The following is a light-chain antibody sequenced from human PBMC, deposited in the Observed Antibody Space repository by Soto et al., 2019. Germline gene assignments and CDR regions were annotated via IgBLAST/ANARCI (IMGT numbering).Light chain of an antibody. Sequence: QSALTQPASVSGSPGQSITISSTGTSSDVGGYNYVSWYQHHPGKAPKLMIYEVTNRPSGVSNRFSGSKSGNTASLTISGLQAEDEADYYCSSYTSSSTVVFGGGTKLTVL. V-gene: IGLV2-14*01. J-gene: IGLJ2*01. CDR2: EVT. CDR3: SSYTSSSTVV. CDR1: SSDVGGYNY.